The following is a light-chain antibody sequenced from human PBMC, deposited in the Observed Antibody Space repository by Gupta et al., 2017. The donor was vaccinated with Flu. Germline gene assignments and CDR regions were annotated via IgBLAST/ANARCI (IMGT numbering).Light chain of an antibody. Sequence: QGILTQPPSVSAAAGQTVTITCSGSRADIGTNYVSWYRRRPGAAPRLLIYDNDKRHSGIPDRFSAPQSGTSASLTVTGLQAGDEADYWCGTWDRGRNIWVFGGGTTLTVL. V-gene: IGLV1-51*01. CDR1: RADIGTNY. CDR2: DND. CDR3: GTWDRGRNIWV. J-gene: IGLJ3*02.